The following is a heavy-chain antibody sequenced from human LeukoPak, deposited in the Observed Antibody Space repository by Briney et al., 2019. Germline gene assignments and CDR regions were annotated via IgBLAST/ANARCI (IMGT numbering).Heavy chain of an antibody. J-gene: IGHJ4*02. Sequence: GGSLRLSCAASGFTFSGSAMHWVRQASGKGLEWVGRIRSKANSYATAYAASVKGRFTISRDDSKNTAYLQMNSLKTEDTAAYYCTRQGSYSDYWGQGTLVTVSS. CDR2: IRSKANSYAT. CDR1: GFTFSGSA. D-gene: IGHD3-10*01. V-gene: IGHV3-73*01. CDR3: TRQGSYSDY.